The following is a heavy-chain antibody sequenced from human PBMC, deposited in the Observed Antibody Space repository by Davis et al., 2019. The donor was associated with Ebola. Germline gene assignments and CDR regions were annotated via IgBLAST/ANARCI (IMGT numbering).Heavy chain of an antibody. CDR3: ASTVTTNDGAFDI. Sequence: MPGGSLRLSCTVSGGSISSYYWSWIRQPPGKGLEWIGYIYYSGSTNYNPSLKSRFTISVDTSKNQFSLKLSSVTAADTAVYYCASTVTTNDGAFDIWGQGTMVTVSS. CDR2: IYYSGST. J-gene: IGHJ3*02. V-gene: IGHV4-59*01. D-gene: IGHD4-17*01. CDR1: GGSISSYY.